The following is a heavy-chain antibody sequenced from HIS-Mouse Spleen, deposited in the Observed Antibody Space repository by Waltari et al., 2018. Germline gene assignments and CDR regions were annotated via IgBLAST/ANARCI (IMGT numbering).Heavy chain of an antibody. CDR2: IYYSGST. Sequence: QLQLQESGPGLVKPSETLSLTCTVPGGSISSTISYWGWIRQAPGKGLEWIGSIYYSGSTYYNPSLKSRVTISVDTSKNQFSLKLSSVTAADTAVYYCASGVVVAATAVHFDYWGQGTLVTVSS. D-gene: IGHD2-15*01. CDR1: GGSISSTISY. CDR3: ASGVVVAATAVHFDY. J-gene: IGHJ4*02. V-gene: IGHV4-39*07.